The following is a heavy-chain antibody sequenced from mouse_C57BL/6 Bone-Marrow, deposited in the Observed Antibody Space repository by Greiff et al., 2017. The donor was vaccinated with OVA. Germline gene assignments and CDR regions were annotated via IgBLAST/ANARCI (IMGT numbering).Heavy chain of an antibody. CDR1: GYAFTNYL. Sequence: QVQLQQSGAELVRPGTSVKVSCKASGYAFTNYLIEWVKQRPGQGLEWIGVINPGSGGPNYNEKFKGKATLTADKSSSTAYMQLSSLTSEDSAVYFCARDYYYFDYWGQGTTLTVSS. CDR3: ARDYYYFDY. V-gene: IGHV1-54*01. J-gene: IGHJ2*01. D-gene: IGHD2-13*01. CDR2: INPGSGGP.